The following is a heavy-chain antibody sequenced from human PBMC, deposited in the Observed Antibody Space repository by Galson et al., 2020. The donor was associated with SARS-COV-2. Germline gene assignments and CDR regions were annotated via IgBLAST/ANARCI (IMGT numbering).Heavy chain of an antibody. V-gene: IGHV3-48*01. CDR3: ARAPDYYYYYMDV. CDR1: GFTFSSYS. Sequence: GESLKISCAASGFTFSSYSMNWLRQAPRKRLQWVSYISISSSTIYYEDSVKGRFTITRDNAKNALYLQMNSLRAEDTAVYYCARAPDYYYYYMDVWGKGTTVTITS. CDR2: ISISSSTI. J-gene: IGHJ6*03.